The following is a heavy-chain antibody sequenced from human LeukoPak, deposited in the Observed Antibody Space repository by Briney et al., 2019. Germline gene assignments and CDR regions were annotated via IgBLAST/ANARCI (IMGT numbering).Heavy chain of an antibody. CDR1: GYSFTGYY. V-gene: IGHV1-2*02. CDR2: INPNSGGT. CDR3: ARGEVGAYYFDY. J-gene: IGHJ4*02. Sequence: TSVKVSCKASGYSFTGYYMHWVRQAPGQGLEWMGWINPNSGGTNYAQKFQGRVTMTRDTSISTAYMELSRLRSDDTAVYYCARGEVGAYYFDYWGQGTLVTVSS. D-gene: IGHD1-26*01.